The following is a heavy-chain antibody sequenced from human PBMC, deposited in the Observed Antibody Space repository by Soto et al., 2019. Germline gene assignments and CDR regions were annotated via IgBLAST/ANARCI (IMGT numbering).Heavy chain of an antibody. J-gene: IGHJ4*02. CDR2: INPNGGNT. CDR3: ARGDYVTPADY. Sequence: ASVKVSCKASGYTFTSYGISWVRQAPGQGLEWMGIINPNGGNTNYAQKFQGRVTMTRGTSTSTAYMELSSLRSEDTAVYYCARGDYVTPADYWGQGTLVTVSS. CDR1: GYTFTSYG. D-gene: IGHD4-17*01. V-gene: IGHV1-46*03.